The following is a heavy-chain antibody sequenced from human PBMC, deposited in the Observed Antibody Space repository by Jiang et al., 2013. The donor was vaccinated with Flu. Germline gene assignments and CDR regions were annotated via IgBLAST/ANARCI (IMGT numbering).Heavy chain of an antibody. V-gene: IGHV4-39*07. J-gene: IGHJ4*02. CDR3: ASQHWDHGLGSYYMSY. CDR2: SIIWDH. Sequence: WIRQPPGRGWSGLAVSIIWDHLLQPSLKSRVTISVDTSKKQFSLKLSSVTAADTAVYYCASQHWDHGLGSYYMSYWGQGTLVTVSS. D-gene: IGHD3-10*01.